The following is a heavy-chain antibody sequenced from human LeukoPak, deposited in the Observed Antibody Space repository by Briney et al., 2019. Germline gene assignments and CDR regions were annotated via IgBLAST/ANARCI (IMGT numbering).Heavy chain of an antibody. CDR1: GFTFSSYW. D-gene: IGHD3-9*01. J-gene: IGHJ4*02. CDR2: IRQDGSQK. V-gene: IGHV3-7*01. Sequence: GGSLRLSCAASGFTFSSYWMSWVRQAPGKGLEWVATIRQDGSQKYYVDSVKGRFTISRDNAKNSLYLQMNSLRAEDTAVYYCARDHYDILTGPVGVDYWGQGTLVTVSS. CDR3: ARDHYDILTGPVGVDY.